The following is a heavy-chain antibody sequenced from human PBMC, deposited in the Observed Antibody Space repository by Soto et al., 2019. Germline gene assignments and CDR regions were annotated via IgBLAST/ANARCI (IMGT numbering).Heavy chain of an antibody. CDR1: GYTFTSYA. Sequence: ASVKVSCKASGYTFTSYAMHWVRQAPGQRLEWMGWINAGNGNTKYSQKFQGRVTITRDTSASTAYMELSSLRSEDTAVYYCARDHERVATIYYYYYMDVWGKGTTVTVSS. D-gene: IGHD5-12*01. V-gene: IGHV1-3*01. J-gene: IGHJ6*03. CDR2: INAGNGNT. CDR3: ARDHERVATIYYYYYMDV.